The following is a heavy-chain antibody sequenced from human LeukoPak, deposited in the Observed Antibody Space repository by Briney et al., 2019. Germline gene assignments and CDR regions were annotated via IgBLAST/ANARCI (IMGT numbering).Heavy chain of an antibody. CDR2: ITNTGHTI. CDR3: ARDKNYYDSSGRRKVTDY. D-gene: IGHD3-22*01. Sequence: GGSLRLSCAASGFTFSDYYMSWIRQAPGKGPEWISYITNTGHTIYYADSVKGRFTISRDNAQNSLYLQMNSLRAEDTAIYYCARDKNYYDSSGRRKVTDYWGQGTLVTVSS. J-gene: IGHJ4*02. V-gene: IGHV3-11*04. CDR1: GFTFSDYY.